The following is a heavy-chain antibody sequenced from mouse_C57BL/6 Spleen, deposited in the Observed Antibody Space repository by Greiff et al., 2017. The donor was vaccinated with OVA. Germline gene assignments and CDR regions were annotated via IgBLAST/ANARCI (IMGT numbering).Heavy chain of an antibody. V-gene: IGHV5-4*01. CDR3: ARDDYDEYYFDY. D-gene: IGHD2-4*01. J-gene: IGHJ2*01. Sequence: EVQLVESGGGLVKPGGSLKLSCAASGFTFSSYAMSWVRQTPEKRLEWVATISDGGSYTYYPDNVKGRFTISRDNAKNNLYLQMSHLKSEDTAMYYCARDDYDEYYFDYWGQGTTLTVSS. CDR1: GFTFSSYA. CDR2: ISDGGSYT.